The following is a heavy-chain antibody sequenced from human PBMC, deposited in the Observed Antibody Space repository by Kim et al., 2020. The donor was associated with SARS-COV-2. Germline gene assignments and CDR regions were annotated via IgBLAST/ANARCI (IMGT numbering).Heavy chain of an antibody. CDR3: ARSTDILTGYYSPCYFDY. CDR1: GGSFSGYY. CDR2: INHSGST. Sequence: SETLSLTCAVYGGSFSGYYWSWIRQPPGKGLEWIGEINHSGSTNYNPSLKSRVTISVDTSKNQFSLKLSSVTAADTAVYYCARSTDILTGYYSPCYFDY. J-gene: IGHJ4*03. V-gene: IGHV4-34*01. D-gene: IGHD3-9*01.